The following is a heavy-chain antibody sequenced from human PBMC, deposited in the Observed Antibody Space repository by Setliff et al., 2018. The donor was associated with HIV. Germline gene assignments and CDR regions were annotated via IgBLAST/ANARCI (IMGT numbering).Heavy chain of an antibody. CDR3: AKSLNPKVVTVIDS. Sequence: SLRLSCAASGLTLSNSAMTWVRQKPWRGLEWVSLIQSGGIIYYADSVKGRFTISRDNSNNTLSLQMSSLRAEDTAVYYCAKSLNPKVVTVIDSWGQGTLVTVSS. D-gene: IGHD2-15*01. V-gene: IGHV3-23*01. CDR2: IQSGGII. J-gene: IGHJ4*02. CDR1: GLTLSNSA.